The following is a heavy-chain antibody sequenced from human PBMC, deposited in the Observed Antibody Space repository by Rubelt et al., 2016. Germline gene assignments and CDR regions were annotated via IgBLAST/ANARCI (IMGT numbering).Heavy chain of an antibody. Sequence: GGSLRLSCAASGFTFSSYSMNWVRQAPGQGLEWVSSISSSSSYIYYADSVKGRFTISRDNAKNSLYLQMNSLRAEDKAVYYCASLGDSSGYWGQGTLVTVSS. CDR3: ASLGDSSGY. J-gene: IGHJ4*02. D-gene: IGHD3-22*01. V-gene: IGHV3-21*01. CDR1: GFTFSSYS. CDR2: ISSSSSYI.